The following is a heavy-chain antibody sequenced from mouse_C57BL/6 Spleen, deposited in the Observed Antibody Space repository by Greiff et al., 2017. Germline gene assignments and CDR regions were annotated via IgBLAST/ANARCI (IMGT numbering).Heavy chain of an antibody. J-gene: IGHJ4*01. Sequence: QVQLQQSGPELVKPGASVKISCKASGYAFSSSWMNWVKQRPGKGLEWIGRIYPGDGDTNYNGKFKGKATLTADKSSSTAYMQLSSLTSEDSAVYFCASQAIYYDYDDYAMDYWGQGTSVTVSS. CDR1: GYAFSSSW. CDR2: IYPGDGDT. CDR3: ASQAIYYDYDDYAMDY. D-gene: IGHD2-4*01. V-gene: IGHV1-82*01.